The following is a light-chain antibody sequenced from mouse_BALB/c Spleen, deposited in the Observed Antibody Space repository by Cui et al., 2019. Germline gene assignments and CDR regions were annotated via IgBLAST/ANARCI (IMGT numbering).Light chain of an antibody. CDR3: QQWSSYPCT. CDR2: DTS. J-gene: IGKJ4*01. CDR1: SSVSC. V-gene: IGKV4-55*01. Sequence: LTQSPAIMSASPGYKVTMTCSASSSVSCMYWYHHTPGSSPRLLIYDTSNLAYGVPVRFSGSGAGSCDSLTISRMDAEDAATYYCQQWSSYPCTFGSGTKLEIK.